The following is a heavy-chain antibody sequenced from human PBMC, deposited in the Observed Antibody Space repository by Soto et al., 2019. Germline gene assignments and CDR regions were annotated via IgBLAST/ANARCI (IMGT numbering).Heavy chain of an antibody. J-gene: IGHJ5*02. CDR1: GGPITSGGYY. D-gene: IGHD6-6*01. Sequence: PSETVSLTCTVSGGPITSGGYYWSWTRQHPGKGLEWIGYIYYSGSTNYNPSLKSRVTISVDTSKNQFSLKLSSVTAADTAVYYCARTLEYSSSYLEIWFDPWGQGTLVTVSS. V-gene: IGHV4-61*08. CDR3: ARTLEYSSSYLEIWFDP. CDR2: IYYSGST.